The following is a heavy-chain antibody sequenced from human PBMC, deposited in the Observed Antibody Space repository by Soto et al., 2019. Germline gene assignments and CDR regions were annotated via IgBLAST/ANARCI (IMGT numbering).Heavy chain of an antibody. CDR1: GFTFSSYW. CDR2: INSDGSST. Sequence: EVPLVESGGGLVQPGGSLRLSCAASGFTFSSYWMHCVRQAPGKGLVWVSRINSDGSSTSYADSVKGRFTISRDNAKNTLYLQMNSLRAEDTAVYYCARGGYQLLFAFDIWGQGTMVTVSS. D-gene: IGHD2-2*01. V-gene: IGHV3-74*01. J-gene: IGHJ3*02. CDR3: ARGGYQLLFAFDI.